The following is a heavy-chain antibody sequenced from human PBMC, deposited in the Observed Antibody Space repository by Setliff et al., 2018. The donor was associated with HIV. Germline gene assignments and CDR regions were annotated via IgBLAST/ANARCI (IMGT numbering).Heavy chain of an antibody. D-gene: IGHD3-22*01. J-gene: IGHJ4*02. CDR2: INSDGFKT. CDR3: AKIQNPQGYYYDSSGYYPHPGSPDY. CDR1: GFTFSRDW. V-gene: IGHV3-74*01. Sequence: GGSLRLSCAAFGFTFSRDWMHWVRQGPGKGLVWVARINSDGFKTNHADSVRGRFTIFRDNAKNTLFLQMNSLRAEDTAVYYCAKIQNPQGYYYDSSGYYPHPGSPDYWGQGTLVTVSS.